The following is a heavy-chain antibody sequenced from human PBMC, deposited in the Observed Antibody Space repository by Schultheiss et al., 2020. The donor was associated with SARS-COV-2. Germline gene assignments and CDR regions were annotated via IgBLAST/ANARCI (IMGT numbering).Heavy chain of an antibody. CDR3: ARDRVGDSSGFFDY. V-gene: IGHV1-2*02. CDR2: ISPNSGGT. CDR1: GYTFTGYY. Sequence: ASVKVSCKASGYTFTGYYIHWVRQAPGQGLEWMGWISPNSGGTSYAQKFQGRVTMTRDTSISTAYMELSSLRSEDTAVYYCARDRVGDSSGFFDYWGQGTLVTVSS. D-gene: IGHD3-22*01. J-gene: IGHJ4*02.